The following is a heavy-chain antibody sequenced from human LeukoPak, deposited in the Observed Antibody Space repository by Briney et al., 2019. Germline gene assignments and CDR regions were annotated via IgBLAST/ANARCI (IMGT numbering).Heavy chain of an antibody. CDR2: ISYDGSNK. V-gene: IGHV3-30*04. J-gene: IGHJ4*02. CDR3: AGAFSRDGYSTDY. CDR1: GFTFSSYA. Sequence: GGSLRLSCAAYGFTFSSYAMHWVRQAPGKGLEWVAVISYDGSNKYYADSVKGRFTISRDNSKNTLYLQMNSLRAEDTAVYYCAGAFSRDGYSTDYWGQGTLVTASS. D-gene: IGHD5-24*01.